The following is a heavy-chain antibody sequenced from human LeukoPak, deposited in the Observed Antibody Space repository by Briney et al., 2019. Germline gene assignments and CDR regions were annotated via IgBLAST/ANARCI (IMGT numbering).Heavy chain of an antibody. V-gene: IGHV3-21*01. CDR2: ISSSSSYI. Sequence: KTGGSLRLSCAASGFTFSSYSMNWVRQAPGKRLEWVSSISSSSSYIYYADSVKGRFTISRDNAKNSLYLQMNSLRAEDTAVYYCATYSGYEKYFDYWGQGTLVTVSS. D-gene: IGHD5-12*01. J-gene: IGHJ4*02. CDR3: ATYSGYEKYFDY. CDR1: GFTFSSYS.